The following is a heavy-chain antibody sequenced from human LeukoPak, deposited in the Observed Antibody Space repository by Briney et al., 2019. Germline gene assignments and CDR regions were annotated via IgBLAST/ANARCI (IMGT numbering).Heavy chain of an antibody. CDR3: ARAPGEVSYFDY. V-gene: IGHV3-30*02. D-gene: IGHD2-21*01. J-gene: IGHJ4*02. Sequence: PGGSLRLSCAASGFTFSSYGMHWVRQAPGKGLEWVAFIRYDGSNKYYADSVKGRFTISRDNAKNSLYLQMNSLRAEDTAVYYCARAPGEVSYFDYWGQGTLVTVSS. CDR2: IRYDGSNK. CDR1: GFTFSSYG.